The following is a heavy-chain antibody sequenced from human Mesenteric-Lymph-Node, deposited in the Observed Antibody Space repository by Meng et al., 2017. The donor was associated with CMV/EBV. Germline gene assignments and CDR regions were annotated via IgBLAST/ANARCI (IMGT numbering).Heavy chain of an antibody. CDR3: ARDRGSSPDYYFDY. CDR1: GASISSNNW. CDR2: IYHSGSS. D-gene: IGHD6-6*01. J-gene: IGHJ4*02. V-gene: IGHV4-4*02. Sequence: VSGASISSNNWWSWVRQPPGKGLEWIGEIYHSGSSNYSPSLKSRVTISVDKSKNQFSLELSSVTAADAAVYYCARDRGSSPDYYFDYWGQGILVTVSS.